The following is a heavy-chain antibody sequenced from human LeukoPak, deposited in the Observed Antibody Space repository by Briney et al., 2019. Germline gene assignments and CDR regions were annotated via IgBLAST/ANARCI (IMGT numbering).Heavy chain of an antibody. D-gene: IGHD2-15*01. CDR1: GFTFSSYA. CDR3: AKDNCRGDSCYSGADY. V-gene: IGHV3-23*01. Sequence: GGSLRLSCAASGFTFSSYAMTWVRQAPGKGLEWVSFISNSGGSTNYADSVKGRFTISRDNSKNTLYLQMNSLTGEDTALYYCAKDNCRGDSCYSGADYWGQGTLVTVSS. J-gene: IGHJ4*02. CDR2: ISNSGGST.